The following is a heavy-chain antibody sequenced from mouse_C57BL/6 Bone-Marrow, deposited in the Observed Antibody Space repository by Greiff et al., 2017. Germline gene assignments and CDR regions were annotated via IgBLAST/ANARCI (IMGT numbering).Heavy chain of an antibody. CDR3: TTPYSYAMDY. CDR2: IDPENGDT. V-gene: IGHV14-4*01. D-gene: IGHD1-1*01. CDR1: GFNIKDDY. Sequence: VQLQQSGAELVRPGASVKLSCTASGFNIKDDYMHWVKQRPEQGLEWIGWIDPENGDTEYASKFQGKATITADTSSNTAYLQLSSLTSEDTAVYYCTTPYSYAMDYWGQGTSVTVSS. J-gene: IGHJ4*01.